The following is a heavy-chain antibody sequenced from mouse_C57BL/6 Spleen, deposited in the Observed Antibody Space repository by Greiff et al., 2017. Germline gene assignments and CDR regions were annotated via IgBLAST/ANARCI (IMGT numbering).Heavy chain of an antibody. CDR1: GYTFTDYE. CDR3: TREGWDYFDY. V-gene: IGHV1-15*01. Sequence: VQVVESGAELVRPGASVTLSCKASGYTFTDYEMHWVKQTPVHGLEWIGAIDPETGGTAYNQKFKGKAILTADKSSSTAYMELRSLTSEDSAVYYCTREGWDYFDYWGQGTTLTVSS. J-gene: IGHJ2*01. D-gene: IGHD1-1*02. CDR2: IDPETGGT.